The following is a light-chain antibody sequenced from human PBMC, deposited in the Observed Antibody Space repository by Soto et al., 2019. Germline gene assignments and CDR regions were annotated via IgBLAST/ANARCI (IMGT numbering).Light chain of an antibody. Sequence: QLVLTQTPSASGTPGQRVTISCSGSRSNIGSNFVFWYQQLPGTAPKLLIYSNDQRPSGVPARFSGSRSGTSASLAISGLRSEDEADYYCAAWDDSLSGQVFGGGTQLTVL. V-gene: IGLV1-47*02. CDR2: SND. CDR3: AAWDDSLSGQV. J-gene: IGLJ2*01. CDR1: RSNIGSNF.